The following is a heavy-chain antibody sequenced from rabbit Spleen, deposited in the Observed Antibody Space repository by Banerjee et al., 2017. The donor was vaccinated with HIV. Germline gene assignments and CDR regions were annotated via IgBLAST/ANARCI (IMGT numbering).Heavy chain of an antibody. V-gene: IGHV1S45*01. CDR2: IAGSSSAFT. CDR1: AFDFSDYG. CDR3: ARDPGPSFSSYGMDL. J-gene: IGHJ6*01. Sequence: QEQLVESGGGLVQPGGSLRLSCKASAFDFSDYGVSWVRQAPGKGLEWISCIAGSSSAFTYSATWAKGRFTISKTSSTTVTLQMTSLTVADTATYFCARDPGPSFSSYGMDLWGQGTSSPS. D-gene: IGHD3-1*01.